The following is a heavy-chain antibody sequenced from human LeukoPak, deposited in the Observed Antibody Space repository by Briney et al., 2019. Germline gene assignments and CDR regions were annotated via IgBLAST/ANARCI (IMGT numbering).Heavy chain of an antibody. J-gene: IGHJ4*02. CDR3: ARASAAAFDY. D-gene: IGHD6-13*01. Sequence: SEILSLTCTVSGGSISSGSYYWSWIRQPAGKGLEWIGRISTSGSTNYNPSLKSRVTISVDTSKNHFSLNLSSVTAADTAVYYCARASAAAFDYWGQGTLVTVSS. V-gene: IGHV4-61*02. CDR1: GGSISSGSYY. CDR2: ISTSGST.